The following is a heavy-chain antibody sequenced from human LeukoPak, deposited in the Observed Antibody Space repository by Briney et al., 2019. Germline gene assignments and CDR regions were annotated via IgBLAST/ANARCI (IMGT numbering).Heavy chain of an antibody. CDR2: LYSGGST. Sequence: GGSPRLSCAVSGFIISDTYMSWVRQAPGKGLEWVSLLYSGGSTHYADSVKGRFTISRDKSKNMLSLQMNSLRAEDTAVYYCARYFDNTAYSWRRFDYWGQGVLVTVSS. V-gene: IGHV3-66*01. CDR1: GFIISDTY. D-gene: IGHD2-21*02. CDR3: ARYFDNTAYSWRRFDY. J-gene: IGHJ4*02.